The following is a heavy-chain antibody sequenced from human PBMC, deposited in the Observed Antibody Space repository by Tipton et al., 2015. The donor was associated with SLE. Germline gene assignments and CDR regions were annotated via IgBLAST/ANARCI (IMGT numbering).Heavy chain of an antibody. CDR1: GFTFSSYE. D-gene: IGHD6-19*01. Sequence: SLRLSCVASGFTFSSYEMNWVRQAPGKGLEWVSYISSSGSTIYYADSVKDRFTISRDNAKNSLYLQMNSLRAEDTAVYYCARGPIAVAGIFDYWGQGTLVTVSS. CDR2: ISSSGSTI. J-gene: IGHJ4*02. CDR3: ARGPIAVAGIFDY. V-gene: IGHV3-48*03.